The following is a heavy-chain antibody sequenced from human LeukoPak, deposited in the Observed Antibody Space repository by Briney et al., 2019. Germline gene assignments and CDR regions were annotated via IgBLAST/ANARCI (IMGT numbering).Heavy chain of an antibody. CDR3: ARSGSYSSFDY. J-gene: IGHJ4*02. CDR1: GFTFSSYYW. CDR2: IKSDEITT. Sequence: PGRSLRLSCAASGFTFSSYYWMHWVRQAPGKGLVWVSRIKSDEITTNYADSVKGRFTISRDNSKNTLYLQMNSLRAEDTAVYYCARSGSYSSFDYWGQGTLVTVSS. V-gene: IGHV3-74*01. D-gene: IGHD1-26*01.